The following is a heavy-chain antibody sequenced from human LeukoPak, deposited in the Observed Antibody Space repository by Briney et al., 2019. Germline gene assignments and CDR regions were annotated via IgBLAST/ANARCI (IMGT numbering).Heavy chain of an antibody. CDR2: TYYSGST. CDR3: ARLPDCSSTSCLKGAFDI. CDR1: GGSISSYY. J-gene: IGHJ3*02. D-gene: IGHD2-2*01. Sequence: SETLSLTCTVSGGSISSYYWSWIRQPPGKGLEWIGYTYYSGSTNYNPSLKSRVTISVDTSKNQFSLKLSSVTAADTAVYYCARLPDCSSTSCLKGAFDIWGQGTMVTVSS. V-gene: IGHV4-59*08.